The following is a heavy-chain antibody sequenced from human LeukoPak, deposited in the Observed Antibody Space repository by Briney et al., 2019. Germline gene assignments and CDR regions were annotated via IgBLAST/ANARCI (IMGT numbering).Heavy chain of an antibody. CDR1: GYTFTSYG. CDR3: ARADTVAGNDAFDI. Sequence: ASVKVSCKASGYTFTSYGISWVRQAPGQGLEWMGWISAYNGNTNYAQKLQGRVTMTTDTSTSTAYMELRSLRSDDTAVYYCARADTVAGNDAFDIWGQGTMVTVSS. J-gene: IGHJ3*02. D-gene: IGHD6-19*01. CDR2: ISAYNGNT. V-gene: IGHV1-18*01.